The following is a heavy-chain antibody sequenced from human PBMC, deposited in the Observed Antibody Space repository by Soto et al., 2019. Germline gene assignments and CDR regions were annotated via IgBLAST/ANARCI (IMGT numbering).Heavy chain of an antibody. Sequence: VQLVESGGGVVQPGRSLRLSCAASGFTFSSYAMHWVRQAPGKGLEWVAVISYDGSNKYYADSVKGRFTISRDNSKNTLYLQMNSLRAEDTAVYYCASISGDSSGYYLPYFDYWGQGTLVTVSS. CDR2: ISYDGSNK. D-gene: IGHD3-22*01. J-gene: IGHJ4*02. CDR3: ASISGDSSGYYLPYFDY. CDR1: GFTFSSYA. V-gene: IGHV3-30-3*01.